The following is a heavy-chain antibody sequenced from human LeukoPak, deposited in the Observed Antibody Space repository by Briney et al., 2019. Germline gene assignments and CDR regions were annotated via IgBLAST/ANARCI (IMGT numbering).Heavy chain of an antibody. Sequence: SETLSLTCTVSGGSIISSSYYWDWIRQPPGKGLEWIGSIYYSGSTYYNPSLKSRVTISVDTSKSQFSLKVSSVTAADTAVYYCARDRAAAGTGVDYWGQGTLVTVSS. V-gene: IGHV4-39*07. CDR1: GGSIISSSYY. J-gene: IGHJ4*02. CDR3: ARDRAAAGTGVDY. CDR2: IYYSGST. D-gene: IGHD6-13*01.